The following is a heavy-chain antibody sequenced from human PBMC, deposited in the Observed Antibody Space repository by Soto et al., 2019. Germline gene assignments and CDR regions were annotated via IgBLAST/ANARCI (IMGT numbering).Heavy chain of an antibody. CDR2: IYYSGST. V-gene: IGHV4-61*01. J-gene: IGHJ5*02. CDR1: GGSVSSGSYY. Sequence: SETLSLTCTVSGGSVSSGSYYWSWIRQPPGKGLEWIGYIYYSGSTNYNPSLKSRVTISVDTSKNQFSLKLSSVTAADTAVYYCARDQAPNWFDPWGQGTLVTSPQ. CDR3: ARDQAPNWFDP.